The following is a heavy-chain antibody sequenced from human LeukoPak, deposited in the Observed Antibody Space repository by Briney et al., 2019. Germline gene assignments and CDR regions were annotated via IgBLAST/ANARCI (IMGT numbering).Heavy chain of an antibody. J-gene: IGHJ4*02. CDR1: GFTVSSNY. CDR3: ARGPGDY. CDR2: IYSGGST. Sequence: PGGSLRLSCAVSGFTVSSNYMSWVRQAPGKGLEWVSVIYSGGSTYYADSVKGRFTISRDNSKNTLYLQMNGLRAEDTAVYYCARGPGDYWGQGTLVTVSS. V-gene: IGHV3-53*01. D-gene: IGHD7-27*01.